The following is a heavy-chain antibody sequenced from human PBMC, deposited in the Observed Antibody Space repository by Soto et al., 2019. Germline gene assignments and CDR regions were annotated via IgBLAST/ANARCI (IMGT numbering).Heavy chain of an antibody. J-gene: IGHJ4*02. CDR2: ISGHNGNT. V-gene: IGHV1-18*04. CDR1: SYTLRTYG. CDR3: ARHRFNYYDNTVYYYFDY. D-gene: IGHD3-22*01. Sequence: GSLNVSCGASSYTLRTYGISSLRQAPGQGPEWMGWISGHNGNTNHPQSLQGRVTMTTDTSRNTAYMELRSLRSDDTAVYYCARHRFNYYDNTVYYYFDYWGQGTRVTVSS.